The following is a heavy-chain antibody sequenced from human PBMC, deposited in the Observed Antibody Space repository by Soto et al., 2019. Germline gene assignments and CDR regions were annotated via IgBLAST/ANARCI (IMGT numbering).Heavy chain of an antibody. D-gene: IGHD3-9*01. J-gene: IGHJ6*03. CDR3: ARTVLGPDLLADSFVDYYYYMDV. Sequence: SEPLSLTCTVSGVSLSNFYWVLIRQPPGKGLEWIGYVYYTGSTSYNPSLKRRVTFSADSSRGQFSLRLNSVTAADTAVYYCARTVLGPDLLADSFVDYYYYMDVWGQGTTVTVSS. V-gene: IGHV4-59*08. CDR1: GVSLSNFY. CDR2: VYYTGST.